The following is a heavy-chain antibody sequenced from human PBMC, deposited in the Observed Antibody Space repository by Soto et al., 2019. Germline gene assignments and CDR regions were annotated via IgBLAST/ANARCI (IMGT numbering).Heavy chain of an antibody. CDR3: ARVGDILPDYYFDY. J-gene: IGHJ4*02. Sequence: PAQTLSLTCAISGDSVSSNSAALNWIRQSPSRGLEWLGRTYYRSKWYNDYAVSVKSRITINPDTSKNQFSLQLNSVTPEDTAVYYCARVGDILPDYYFDYWGQGTLVTVCS. V-gene: IGHV6-1*01. CDR1: GDSVSSNSAA. D-gene: IGHD3-9*01. CDR2: TYYRSKWYN.